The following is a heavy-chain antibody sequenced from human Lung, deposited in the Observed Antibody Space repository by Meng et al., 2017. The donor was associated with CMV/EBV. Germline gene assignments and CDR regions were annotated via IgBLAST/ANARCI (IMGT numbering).Heavy chain of an antibody. J-gene: IGHJ4*02. D-gene: IGHD1-26*01. Sequence: SXXVSXKASGYTFTSYGISWVRQAPGQGLEWMGWISAYNGNTNYAQKLQGRVTMTTDTSTSTAYMELRSLRSDDTAVYYCARGPYSGSYDFDYWGQGKLVTVSS. CDR1: GYTFTSYG. CDR3: ARGPYSGSYDFDY. V-gene: IGHV1-18*01. CDR2: ISAYNGNT.